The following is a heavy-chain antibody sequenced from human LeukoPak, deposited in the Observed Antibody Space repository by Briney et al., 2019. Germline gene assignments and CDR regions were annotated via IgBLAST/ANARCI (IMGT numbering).Heavy chain of an antibody. V-gene: IGHV3-23*01. Sequence: PGGSLRLSCAASGFTFSSYAMSWVRQAPGKGLEWVSAISGSGGSTYYADSVKGRFTISRDNSKNTLYLQMNSLRAEDTAVYYCARDRSEYYGSGSYFDYWGQGTLVTVSS. CDR1: GFTFSSYA. CDR2: ISGSGGST. CDR3: ARDRSEYYGSGSYFDY. D-gene: IGHD3-10*01. J-gene: IGHJ4*02.